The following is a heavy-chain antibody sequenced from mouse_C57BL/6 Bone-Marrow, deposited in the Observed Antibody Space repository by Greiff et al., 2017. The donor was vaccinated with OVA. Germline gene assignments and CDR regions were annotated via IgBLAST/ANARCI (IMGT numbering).Heavy chain of an antibody. J-gene: IGHJ1*03. D-gene: IGHD2-3*01. CDR1: GFSLRTSGMG. Sequence: TLKECGPGILQSSQTLSLTCSFSGFSLRTSGMGVSWIRQPSGKGLEWLAHIYWDDDKRYNPSLKSRLTISKDTSRNQVFLKITSVDTADTAAYYCAYLGWSLRCWYFDVWGTGTTVTVSS. V-gene: IGHV8-12*01. CDR3: AYLGWSLRCWYFDV. CDR2: IYWDDDK.